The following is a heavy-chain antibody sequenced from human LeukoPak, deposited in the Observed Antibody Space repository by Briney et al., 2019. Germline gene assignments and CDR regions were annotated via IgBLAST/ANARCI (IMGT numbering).Heavy chain of an antibody. V-gene: IGHV1-69*13. CDR2: IIPIFGTA. Sequence: SVKVSCKASGGTLSSYAISWVRQAPGQWLERMGGIIPIFGTANYAQKFQGRVTITADESTSTAYMELSSLRSEDTAVYYCARAGVDSSSWYGFYYYYYMDVWGKGTTVTVSS. J-gene: IGHJ6*03. D-gene: IGHD6-13*01. CDR3: ARAGVDSSSWYGFYYYYYMDV. CDR1: GGTLSSYA.